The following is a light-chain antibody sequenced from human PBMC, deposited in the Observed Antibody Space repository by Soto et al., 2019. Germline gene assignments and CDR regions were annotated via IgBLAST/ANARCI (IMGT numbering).Light chain of an antibody. V-gene: IGKV3-15*01. Sequence: EIVMTQSPATLSVSPGERATLSCRASQNISSNLAWYQQKPDQAPRVLIDGASTRATGIPARFSGSGSGTEVTLTISSLQSEDFAVYYCQEYNNWLWTFGQGTKVEIK. J-gene: IGKJ1*01. CDR3: QEYNNWLWT. CDR2: GAS. CDR1: QNISSN.